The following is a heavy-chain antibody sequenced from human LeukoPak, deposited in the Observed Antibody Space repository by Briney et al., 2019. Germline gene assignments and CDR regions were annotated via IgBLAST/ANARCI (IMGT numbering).Heavy chain of an antibody. V-gene: IGHV4-30-4*01. CDR1: GGSISSGDYY. J-gene: IGHJ4*02. CDR2: IYYSGST. D-gene: IGHD4-17*01. CDR3: ARARRTTVTPFDY. Sequence: PSETLPLTCTVSGGSISSGDYYWSWIRQPPGKGLEWIGYIYYSGSTYYNPSLKSRVTISVDTSKNQFSLKLSSVTAADTAVYYCARARRTTVTPFDYWGQGTLVTVSS.